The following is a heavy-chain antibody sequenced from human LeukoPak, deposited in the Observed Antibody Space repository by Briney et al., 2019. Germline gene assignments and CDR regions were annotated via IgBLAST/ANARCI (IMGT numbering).Heavy chain of an antibody. J-gene: IGHJ4*02. CDR3: ARVMVRGVIGY. Sequence: PSETLSLTCTVSGDSINYVAYYWAWIRQPPGKGLEWIGYIYYSGSTYYNPSLKSRVTVSVDTSKNQFSLKLSSVTAADTAVYYCARVMVRGVIGYWGQGTLVTVSS. D-gene: IGHD3-10*01. V-gene: IGHV4-31*03. CDR2: IYYSGST. CDR1: GDSINYVAYY.